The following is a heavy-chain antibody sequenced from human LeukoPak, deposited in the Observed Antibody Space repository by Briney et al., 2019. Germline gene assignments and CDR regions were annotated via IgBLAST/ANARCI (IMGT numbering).Heavy chain of an antibody. CDR3: ASTALGYCSSTSCFTPHYFDY. Sequence: SETLSLTCTVPGGSISSSSYYWGWIRQPPGKGLEWIGSIYYSGSTYYNPSLKSRVTISVDTSKNQFSLKLSSVTAADTAVYYCASTALGYCSSTSCFTPHYFDYWGQGTLVTVSS. CDR2: IYYSGST. D-gene: IGHD2-2*01. J-gene: IGHJ4*02. CDR1: GGSISSSSYY. V-gene: IGHV4-39*01.